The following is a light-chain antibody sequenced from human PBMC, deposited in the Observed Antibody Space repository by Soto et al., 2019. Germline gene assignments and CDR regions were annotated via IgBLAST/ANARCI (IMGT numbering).Light chain of an antibody. CDR2: FAS. CDR1: QALNCR. Sequence: DIQLTQSPSSVSASVGDTVTITCRSSQALNCRLAWLQQQPGRAPKLLISFASTLVSGAPPRFSGSGSGTDFSLTINSLQPEDFAIYYCLQAYNFPRTFGQGTRVEVK. CDR3: LQAYNFPRT. J-gene: IGKJ1*01. V-gene: IGKV1-12*01.